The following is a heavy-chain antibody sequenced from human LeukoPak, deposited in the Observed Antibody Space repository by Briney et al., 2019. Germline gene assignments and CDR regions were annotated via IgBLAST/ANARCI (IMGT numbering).Heavy chain of an antibody. CDR1: GYTFTNYG. D-gene: IGHD1-14*01. CDR3: ARWRGFTGSADENWFDP. V-gene: IGHV1-18*01. CDR2: ISPYNGKT. Sequence: GASMKVSCKTSGYTFTNYGINWVRQAPGQGLEWMGWISPYNGKTEFAQKFQGRVTMTTDTSTTTVYMELRSLRSDDTAVYYCARWRGFTGSADENWFDPWGQGTLVTVSS. J-gene: IGHJ5*02.